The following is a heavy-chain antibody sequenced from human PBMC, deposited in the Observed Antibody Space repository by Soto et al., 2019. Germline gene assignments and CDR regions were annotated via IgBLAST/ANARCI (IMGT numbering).Heavy chain of an antibody. J-gene: IGHJ5*02. CDR3: ARSIVAAGNRWFDP. V-gene: IGHV2-70*04. D-gene: IGHD6-13*01. Sequence: GSRPTLVNPTQTLTLTCTFSGFSLSTSGMRVSWIRQPPGKALEWLARIDWDDDKLYSTSLKTRLTISKDTSKNQVVLTMTNMDPVDTATYYCARSIVAAGNRWFDPWGQGTLVTVSS. CDR2: IDWDDDK. CDR1: GFSLSTSGMR.